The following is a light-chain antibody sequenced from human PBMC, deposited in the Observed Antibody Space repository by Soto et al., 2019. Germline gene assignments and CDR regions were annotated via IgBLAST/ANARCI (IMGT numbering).Light chain of an antibody. CDR3: AAWDDSLNVPVYV. CDR1: SSNIGSNT. V-gene: IGLV1-44*01. J-gene: IGLJ1*01. CDR2: SNN. Sequence: QSVLTQPPSASGTPGQGVTISCSGSSSNIGSNTVNWYQQLPGTAPKLLIYSNNQRPSGVPDRFSGSKSGTSASLAISGLQSEDEADFYCAAWDDSLNVPVYVFGTGTKLTVL.